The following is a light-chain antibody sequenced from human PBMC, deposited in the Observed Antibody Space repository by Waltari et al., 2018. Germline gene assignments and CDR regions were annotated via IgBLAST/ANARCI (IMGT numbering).Light chain of an antibody. J-gene: IGLJ3*02. CDR1: SSNIGAGYD. V-gene: IGLV1-40*01. CDR2: GGS. CDR3: QSYDTSLSVV. Sequence: QSVLTQPPSVSGAPGQRVTISCTGSSSNIGAGYDVHWYQQLPRSAPKLLICGGSTRPLGVPDRFFGSTSGTSASLAITGLQAEDEADYYCQSYDTSLSVVFGGGTKLTVL.